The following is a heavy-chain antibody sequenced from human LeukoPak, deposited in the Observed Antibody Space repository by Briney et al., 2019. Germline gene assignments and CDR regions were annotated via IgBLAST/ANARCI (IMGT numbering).Heavy chain of an antibody. V-gene: IGHV4-39*01. J-gene: IGHJ4*02. Sequence: SETLSLTCTVSGGSISSSSYYWGWIRQPPGKGLEWIGSIYYSGSTYYNPSLKSRVTISVDTSKNQFSLKLSSVTAADTAVYYCARSLLRYFDWQNYFDYWGQGTLVTVSS. CDR2: IYYSGST. D-gene: IGHD3-9*01. CDR3: ARSLLRYFDWQNYFDY. CDR1: GGSISSSSYY.